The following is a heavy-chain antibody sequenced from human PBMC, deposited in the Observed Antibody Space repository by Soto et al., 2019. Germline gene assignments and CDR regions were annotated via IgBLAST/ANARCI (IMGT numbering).Heavy chain of an antibody. D-gene: IGHD3-22*01. CDR2: IKSKTNGGTT. Sequence: GGSLRLSCAASGFSFSNAWMNWVRQAPGKGLEWVGRIKSKTNGGTTDYAAPVKGRFTLSRDDSQDTLFLEMNNLKTEDTAIYYCTTDLDYYDSAGYPYWGQGTLVTVSS. J-gene: IGHJ4*02. V-gene: IGHV3-15*07. CDR1: GFSFSNAW. CDR3: TTDLDYYDSAGYPY.